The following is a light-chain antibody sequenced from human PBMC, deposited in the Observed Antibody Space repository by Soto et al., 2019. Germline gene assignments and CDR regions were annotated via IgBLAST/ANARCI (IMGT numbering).Light chain of an antibody. CDR3: QQYDNRPPNT. Sequence: DIQMTQSPSSLSASVGDRITITCQASQDIGNYVNWYQQKAGKAPKLLIYDASKLERGVQLRFSGSGSGTDFTFTITSLQAEYFATYYCQQYDNRPPNTFGQGTKLEIK. V-gene: IGKV1-33*01. CDR1: QDIGNY. CDR2: DAS. J-gene: IGKJ2*01.